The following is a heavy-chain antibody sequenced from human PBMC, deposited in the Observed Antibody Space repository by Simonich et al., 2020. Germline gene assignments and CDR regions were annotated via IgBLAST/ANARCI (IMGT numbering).Heavy chain of an antibody. Sequence: QLQLQESGPGLVKPSETLSLTCTVSGGSISSSSYYWGWIRQPPGKGLEWIGSIYYRGSTYYTPSLKRRGAISVDTSKNQFSLMLSSVTAADTAVYYCARHAGFAFDIWGQGTMVTVSS. CDR2: IYYRGST. CDR1: GGSISSSSYY. J-gene: IGHJ3*02. D-gene: IGHD6-13*01. CDR3: ARHAGFAFDI. V-gene: IGHV4-39*01.